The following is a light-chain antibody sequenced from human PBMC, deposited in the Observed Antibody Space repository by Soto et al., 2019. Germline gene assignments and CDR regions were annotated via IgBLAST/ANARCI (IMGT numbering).Light chain of an antibody. CDR1: QSVSSN. Sequence: EIVMTQSPATLSVSPVERATLSCRASQSVSSNVAWYQQIPGQTPRLLIYGASTRATTIPVRFSGSGSGTEFTLTISSLQSEDFAVYYCHQYDDGPYTFGQGTKVDIK. J-gene: IGKJ2*01. CDR3: HQYDDGPYT. CDR2: GAS. V-gene: IGKV3-15*01.